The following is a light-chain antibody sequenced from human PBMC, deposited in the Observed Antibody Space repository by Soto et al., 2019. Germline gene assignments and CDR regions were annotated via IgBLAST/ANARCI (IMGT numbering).Light chain of an antibody. CDR1: TGAVTSGHY. V-gene: IGLV7-46*01. Sequence: QAVVTQEPSLTVSPGGIVTLTCGSSTGAVTSGHYPYWFQQKPGQAPRTLIYDTSNKHSWTPARFSGSLLGGKAALTLSGAQPEDEAEYYCLLSYSGASYVFGTGTKVTVL. J-gene: IGLJ1*01. CDR3: LLSYSGASYV. CDR2: DTS.